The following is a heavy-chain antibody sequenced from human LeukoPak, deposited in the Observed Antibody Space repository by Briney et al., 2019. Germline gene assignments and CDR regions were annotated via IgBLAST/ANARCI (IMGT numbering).Heavy chain of an antibody. D-gene: IGHD3-10*01. CDR2: INPNSGGT. CDR3: ARDPRSLLWFGPLDY. V-gene: IGHV1-2*04. CDR1: GYTLTELS. J-gene: IGHJ4*02. Sequence: GASVKVSCKVSGYTLTELSMHWVRQAPGQGLEWMGWINPNSGGTNYAQKFQGWVTMTRDTSISTAYMELSRLRSDDTAVYYCARDPRSLLWFGPLDYWGQGTLVTVSS.